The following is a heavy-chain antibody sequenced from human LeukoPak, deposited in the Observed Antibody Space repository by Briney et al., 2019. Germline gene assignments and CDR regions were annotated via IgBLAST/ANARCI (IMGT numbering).Heavy chain of an antibody. Sequence: GGSLGLSCAAPGFMFHDYAIHWVRQAPGKGLEWVSLISGDGGSTFYADSVKGRFTISRDNSKNSLYLQMNCLRSDDTALYYCARESESSGWYDYWGQGTLVTVSS. CDR2: ISGDGGST. CDR3: ARESESSGWYDY. CDR1: GFMFHDYA. V-gene: IGHV3-43*02. J-gene: IGHJ4*02. D-gene: IGHD6-19*01.